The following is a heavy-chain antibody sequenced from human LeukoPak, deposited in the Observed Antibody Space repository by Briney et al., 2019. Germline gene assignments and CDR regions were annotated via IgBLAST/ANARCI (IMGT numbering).Heavy chain of an antibody. CDR3: ARVVGSGSYYYYYYMDA. V-gene: IGHV1-18*01. J-gene: IGHJ6*03. CDR2: ISAYNGNT. CDR1: GYTFTSYG. D-gene: IGHD3-10*01. Sequence: GASVEVSRKASGYTFTSYGISWVRQAPGQGLEWMGWISAYNGNTNYAQKLQGRVTMTTDTSTSTACMELRSLRSDDTAVYYCARVVGSGSYYYYYYMDAWGKGTTVTVSS.